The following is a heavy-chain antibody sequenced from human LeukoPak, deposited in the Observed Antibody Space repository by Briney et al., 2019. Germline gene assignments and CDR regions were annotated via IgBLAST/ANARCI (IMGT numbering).Heavy chain of an antibody. CDR3: AHRSTMVRGVTFDY. V-gene: IGHV2-5*01. CDR2: IYWIDDK. Sequence: SGPTLVNPTQTLTLTCTFSGFSLSTRGVGVGWIRQPPGQALEWLALIYWIDDKRYSPSLKSRLTITLATSKTQVVLTITNMDPVDTTTYCCAHRSTMVRGVTFDYWGQGTLVTVSS. J-gene: IGHJ4*02. CDR1: GFSLSTRGVG. D-gene: IGHD3-10*01.